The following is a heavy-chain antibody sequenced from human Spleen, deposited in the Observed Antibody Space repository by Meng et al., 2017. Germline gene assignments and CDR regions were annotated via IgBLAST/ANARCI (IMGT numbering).Heavy chain of an antibody. V-gene: IGHV1-2*07. CDR2: INPSWGDT. CDR1: GYNFIGGYW. J-gene: IGHJ4*02. D-gene: IGHD2-8*02. CDR3: AVLEGG. Sequence: ASVKVSCKASGYNFIGGYWIYWVRQAPGQGLEWIGWINPSWGDTKYAHKFMGRVTVTRDTSISTVYMEMTSLTYDDTAVYYCAVLEGGWGQGTLVTVSS.